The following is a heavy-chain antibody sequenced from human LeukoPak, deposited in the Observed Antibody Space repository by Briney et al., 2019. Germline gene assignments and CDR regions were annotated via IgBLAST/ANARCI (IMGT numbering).Heavy chain of an antibody. CDR3: ARGRTYYYDTSGYYPSIYYGMDV. D-gene: IGHD3-22*01. CDR1: GGSFSGYY. J-gene: IGHJ6*02. V-gene: IGHV4-34*01. CDR2: INHGEST. Sequence: SETLSLTCAVSGGSFSGYYWYWIRQPPGKGLEWIGEINHGESTNYNPSLKSRATLSVDTSKNQFSLKLTSVTAADTAVYYCARGRTYYYDTSGYYPSIYYGMDVWGQGTTAIVSS.